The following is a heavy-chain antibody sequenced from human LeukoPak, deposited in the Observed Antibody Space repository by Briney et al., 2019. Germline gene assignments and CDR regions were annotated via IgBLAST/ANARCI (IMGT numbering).Heavy chain of an antibody. D-gene: IGHD4-11*01. CDR3: ARGPSFSNSLYYYYYYMDV. V-gene: IGHV1-18*01. CDR1: GYTFTTYG. J-gene: IGHJ6*03. CDR2: INPYNGDT. Sequence: ASVKVSCKASGYTFTTYGISWVRQAPGQGLEWMGWINPYNGDTNYAQKLQGRVTMTTDTSTSTAYMELRSLRADDTAVYFCARGPSFSNSLYYYYYYMDVWAKGTAVTVSS.